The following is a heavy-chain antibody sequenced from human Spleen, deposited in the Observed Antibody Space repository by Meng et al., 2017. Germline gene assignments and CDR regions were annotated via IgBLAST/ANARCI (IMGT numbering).Heavy chain of an antibody. CDR2: MSSSATYI. Sequence: GESLKISCAASGFTFSAYYMSWVRQAPGKGLEWVSSMSSSATYIYYADSVKGRFTISRDNVKNSLYLQMNTLRAEDTAVYYCARIRIAVSDRDFDYWGQGTLVTFSS. D-gene: IGHD6-19*01. J-gene: IGHJ4*02. V-gene: IGHV3-21*01. CDR3: ARIRIAVSDRDFDY. CDR1: GFTFSAYY.